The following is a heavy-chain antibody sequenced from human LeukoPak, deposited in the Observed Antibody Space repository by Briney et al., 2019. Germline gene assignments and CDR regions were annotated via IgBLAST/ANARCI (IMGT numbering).Heavy chain of an antibody. Sequence: GGSLRLSCAASGFTFSDYYMSWIRQAPGKGLEWVSYISSGGSTIYYADSVKGRFTISRDNAKNSLYLQMNSRRAEDTAVYYCARDLGDIVVVPAARFDYWGQGTLVTVSS. V-gene: IGHV3-11*01. J-gene: IGHJ4*02. CDR2: ISSGGSTI. CDR1: GFTFSDYY. D-gene: IGHD2-2*01. CDR3: ARDLGDIVVVPAARFDY.